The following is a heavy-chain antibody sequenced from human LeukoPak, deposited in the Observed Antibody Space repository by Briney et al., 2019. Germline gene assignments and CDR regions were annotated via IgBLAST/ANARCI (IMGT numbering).Heavy chain of an antibody. CDR2: IYYIGTT. V-gene: IGHV4-61*03. J-gene: IGHJ4*02. Sequence: AETLSLTCTVSAGSVSSGNYYWHWIRQPPGEGLEWIGFIYYIGTTNYNPSLKSRVTISVDTSKNHFSLKLTSVTAADTAVYYCARAYGPNSPLYWGQGTLVTVSS. D-gene: IGHD4-23*01. CDR3: ARAYGPNSPLY. CDR1: AGSVSSGNYY.